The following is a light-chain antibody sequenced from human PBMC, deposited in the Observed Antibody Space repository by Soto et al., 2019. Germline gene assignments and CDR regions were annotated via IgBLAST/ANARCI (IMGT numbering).Light chain of an antibody. V-gene: IGLV2-14*03. CDR2: DVS. Sequence: QSALTQPASVSGSPGQSXTIXXTGTXXDVGAYNYVSWYQHHPGKAPKLMISDVSNRPSGVSNRFSGSKSGNTASLTISGLQAEDEADYYCSSYTTISTRVFGGGTKLTVL. CDR3: SSYTTISTRV. CDR1: XXDVGAYNY. J-gene: IGLJ2*01.